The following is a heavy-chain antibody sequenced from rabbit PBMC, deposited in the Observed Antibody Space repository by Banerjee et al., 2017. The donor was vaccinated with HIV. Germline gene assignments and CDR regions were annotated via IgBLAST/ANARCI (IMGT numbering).Heavy chain of an antibody. CDR3: ARREIYAGYAGYGYATGDFNL. CDR1: GFTISSYH. J-gene: IGHJ4*01. Sequence: QEQLEESGGGLVTPGGTLTLTCTASGFTISSYHMGWVRQAPGKGLEWIGCINTGYGSAYYASWVDGRFTISKTSSTTVTLQMTSLTAADTATYFCARREIYAGYAGYGYATGDFNLWGPGTLVTVS. V-gene: IGHV1S42*01. D-gene: IGHD6-1*01. CDR2: INTGYGSA.